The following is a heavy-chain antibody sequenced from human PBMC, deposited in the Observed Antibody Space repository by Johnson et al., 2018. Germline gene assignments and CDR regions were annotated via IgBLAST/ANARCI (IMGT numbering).Heavy chain of an antibody. D-gene: IGHD1-26*01. CDR3: ARDFGHSGSPFQH. Sequence: QVQLVQSGAEVKKXGASXKVXCKASGYTFTSYDINWVRQAPGQGLEWMGRIIPILGIANYAQKFQGRVTITADKSTSTAYMELSSLRSEDTAVYYCARDFGHSGSPFQHWGQGTLVTVSS. CDR2: IIPILGIA. CDR1: GYTFTSYD. V-gene: IGHV1-69*04. J-gene: IGHJ1*01.